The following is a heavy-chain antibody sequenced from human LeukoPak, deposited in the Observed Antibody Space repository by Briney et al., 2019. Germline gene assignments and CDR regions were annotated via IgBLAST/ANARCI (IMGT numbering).Heavy chain of an antibody. Sequence: ASVKVSCKASGYTFTGYYMHWVRQAPGQGLEWMGWINPNSGGTNYAQKFQGRVTMTRDTSISTAYMELSRLRSDDTAVYYCARVVTMVRGVKGPDLDYYYYYMDVWGKGTTVTVSS. V-gene: IGHV1-2*02. D-gene: IGHD3-10*01. CDR1: GYTFTGYY. CDR3: ARVVTMVRGVKGPDLDYYYYYMDV. CDR2: INPNSGGT. J-gene: IGHJ6*03.